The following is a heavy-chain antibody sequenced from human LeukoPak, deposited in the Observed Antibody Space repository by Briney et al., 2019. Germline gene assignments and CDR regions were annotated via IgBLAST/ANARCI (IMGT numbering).Heavy chain of an antibody. Sequence: GGSLRLSCVASGFTFSRFWMSWVRQAPGKGLEWVANIKQDGSEKNYVDSVKGRFTISRDNAKNSLFLQMNSLRAEDTAVYYCAVGDTFDIWGQGTMVTVSS. V-gene: IGHV3-7*01. D-gene: IGHD1-26*01. J-gene: IGHJ3*02. CDR3: AVGDTFDI. CDR2: IKQDGSEK. CDR1: GFTFSRFW.